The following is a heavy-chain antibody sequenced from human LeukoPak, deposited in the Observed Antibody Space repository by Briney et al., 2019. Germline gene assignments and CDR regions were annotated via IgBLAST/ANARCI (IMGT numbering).Heavy chain of an antibody. CDR3: TTYDFWSVSHAFDI. J-gene: IGHJ3*02. D-gene: IGHD3-3*01. CDR1: GFTFSNAW. CDR2: IKSKTDGGTT. Sequence: GGSLRLSCAASGFTFSNAWMSWVRQAPGKGLEWVGRIKSKTDGGTTDYAAPVKGRFTISRDDSKNTLYLQMNSLKTEDTAVYYCTTYDFWSVSHAFDIWGQGTMVTVSS. V-gene: IGHV3-15*01.